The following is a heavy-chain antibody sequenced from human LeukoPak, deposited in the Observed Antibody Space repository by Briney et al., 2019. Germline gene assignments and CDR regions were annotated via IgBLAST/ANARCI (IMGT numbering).Heavy chain of an antibody. CDR2: IYHSGST. CDR3: ARVPYYYDSSGYHSPYYGIDV. D-gene: IGHD3-22*01. CDR1: GGSISSGGYS. Sequence: SQTLSLTCAVSGGSISSGGYSWSWIRQRPGKGLEWIGYIYHSGSTYYNPSLKSRVTISVDRSNNQFSLKLSSVTAEETALYYGARVPYYYDSSGYHSPYYGIDVWGQGTTVTVSS. J-gene: IGHJ6*02. V-gene: IGHV4-30-2*01.